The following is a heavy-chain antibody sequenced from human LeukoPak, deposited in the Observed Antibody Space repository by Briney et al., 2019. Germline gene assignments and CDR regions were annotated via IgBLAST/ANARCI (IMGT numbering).Heavy chain of an antibody. CDR1: GGSFSGYY. Sequence: SETLSLTCAVYGGSFSGYYWSWIRQTAGKGLEWIGEINHSGSAKYNPSLKSRLSISVTLSKNQFSLDLSSVTAADTAVYYCARGQALYTDASGRYAGGFYYYDNWGQGTLVTVSS. D-gene: IGHD2-15*01. J-gene: IGHJ4*02. CDR3: ARGQALYTDASGRYAGGFYYYDN. CDR2: INHSGSA. V-gene: IGHV4-34*01.